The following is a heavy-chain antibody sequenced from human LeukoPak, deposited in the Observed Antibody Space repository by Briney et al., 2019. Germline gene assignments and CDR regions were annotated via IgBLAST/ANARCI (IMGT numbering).Heavy chain of an antibody. CDR2: ISAHNGNT. J-gene: IGHJ3*02. CDR3: ARRSSDDAFDI. V-gene: IGHV1-18*01. Sequence: ASVKVSCKASGYTFTSYGISWVRQAPGQGLEWMGWISAHNGNTNYAQKLQGRFTMTPDTSTNTAYMELRSLRSDDTAVYYCARRSSDDAFDIWGQGTMVTVSS. CDR1: GYTFTSYG.